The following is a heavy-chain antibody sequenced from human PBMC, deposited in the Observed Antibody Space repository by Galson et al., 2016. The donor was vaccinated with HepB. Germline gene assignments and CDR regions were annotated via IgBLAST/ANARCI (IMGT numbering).Heavy chain of an antibody. D-gene: IGHD3-10*01. CDR3: VKGLYGSGSSGDD. J-gene: IGHJ4*02. Sequence: VRQAPGKGLEWVSSISGGGGSTDYAGSVKGRLTISRDNSKNTLYLHLNSLRAEDTAVYFCVKGLYGSGSSGDDWGQGTLVPVSS. V-gene: IGHV3-23*01. CDR2: ISGGGGST.